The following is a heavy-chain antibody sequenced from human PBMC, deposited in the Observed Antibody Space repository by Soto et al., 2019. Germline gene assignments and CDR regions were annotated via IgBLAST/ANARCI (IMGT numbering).Heavy chain of an antibody. CDR1: GFTFSSYE. D-gene: IGHD3-22*01. V-gene: IGHV3-48*03. J-gene: IGHJ4*02. CDR3: ARDLGYYDSSGYRY. CDR2: ISSSGSTI. Sequence: PGGSLRLSCAASGFTFSSYEMNWVRQAPGKGLEWVSYISSSGSTIYYADSVKGRFTISRDNAKNSLYLQMNSLRAEDTAVYYCARDLGYYDSSGYRYWGQGTLVTVSS.